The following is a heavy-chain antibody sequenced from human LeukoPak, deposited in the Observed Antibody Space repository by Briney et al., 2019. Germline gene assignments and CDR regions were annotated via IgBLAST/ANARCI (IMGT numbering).Heavy chain of an antibody. CDR2: IIPIFGTA. CDR1: GGTFSSDA. Sequence: SVKVSCKASGGTFSSDAISWVRQAPGQGLEWMGGIIPIFGTANYAQKFQGRVTITADESTSTAYMELSSLRSEDTAVYYCARDLEALEVRWQRPSRWFDPWGQGTLVTVSS. CDR3: ARDLEALEVRWQRPSRWFDP. V-gene: IGHV1-69*13. J-gene: IGHJ5*02. D-gene: IGHD4-23*01.